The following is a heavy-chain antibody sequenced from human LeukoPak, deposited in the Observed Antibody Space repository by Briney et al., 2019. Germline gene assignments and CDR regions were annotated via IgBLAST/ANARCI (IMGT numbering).Heavy chain of an antibody. CDR2: ISRDGTTT. Sequence: GGSLRLSCAASGFTFSTYWMHWVRQTPGKGLVWVSRISRDGTTTTYADSVKGRFTISRDNAKNTLYLQMNSLRAEDTAVYYCAREGGAGGTIDYWGQGTLVTVSS. D-gene: IGHD2-8*01. CDR3: AREGGAGGTIDY. J-gene: IGHJ4*02. CDR1: GFTFSTYW. V-gene: IGHV3-74*01.